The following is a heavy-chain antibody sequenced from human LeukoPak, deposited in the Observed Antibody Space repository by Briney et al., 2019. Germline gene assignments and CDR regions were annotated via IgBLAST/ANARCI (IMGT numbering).Heavy chain of an antibody. Sequence: SETLSLTCAVSGYSISSSNWWGWIRQPPGKGLEWIGYIYYSGSTNYNPSLKSRVTISVDTSKNQFSLKLSSVTAADTAVYYCARHFYDSSGYYRVDYWGQGTLVTVSS. J-gene: IGHJ4*02. D-gene: IGHD3-22*01. CDR2: IYYSGST. V-gene: IGHV4-28*01. CDR1: GYSISSSNW. CDR3: ARHFYDSSGYYRVDY.